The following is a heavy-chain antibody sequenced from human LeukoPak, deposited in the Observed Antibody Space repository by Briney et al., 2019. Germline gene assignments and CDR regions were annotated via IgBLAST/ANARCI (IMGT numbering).Heavy chain of an antibody. D-gene: IGHD1-26*01. CDR3: ARAIVGATYGY. Sequence: PSETLSLTCAVYGGSFSGYYWSWLRQPPGKGLEWIGEINHSGSTNYNPSLKSRVTISVDTSKNQFSLKLSSVTAADTAVYYCARAIVGATYGYWGQGTLVTVSS. V-gene: IGHV4-34*01. CDR2: INHSGST. CDR1: GGSFSGYY. J-gene: IGHJ4*02.